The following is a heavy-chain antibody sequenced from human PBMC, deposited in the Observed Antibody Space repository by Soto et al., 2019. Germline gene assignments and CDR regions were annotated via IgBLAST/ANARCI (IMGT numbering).Heavy chain of an antibody. CDR2: IYTGGST. D-gene: IGHD1-1*01. V-gene: IGHV4-4*07. J-gene: IGHJ6*02. CDR1: GGSISSYY. CDR3: ARDRPAIWYKGPENYYYGMDV. Sequence: SETLSLTCTVSGGSISSYYWSWIRQPAGKGLEWIGRIYTGGSTNYNPSLKSRVTMSVDTSKNQFSLKLSSVTAADTAVYYCARDRPAIWYKGPENYYYGMDVWGQGTTVTVSS.